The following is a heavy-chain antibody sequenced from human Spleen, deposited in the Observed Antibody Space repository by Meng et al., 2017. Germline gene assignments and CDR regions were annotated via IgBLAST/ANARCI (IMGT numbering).Heavy chain of an antibody. Sequence: GESLKISCAASGFTLGSYAMSWVRQAPGKGLEWVSAISGSGGSTYYADSVKGRFTISRDNSKNTLYLQMNSLRAEDTAVYYCAKDRVVVPAAIDYWGQGTLVTVSS. V-gene: IGHV3-23*01. CDR3: AKDRVVVPAAIDY. CDR2: ISGSGGST. J-gene: IGHJ4*02. CDR1: GFTLGSYA. D-gene: IGHD2-2*01.